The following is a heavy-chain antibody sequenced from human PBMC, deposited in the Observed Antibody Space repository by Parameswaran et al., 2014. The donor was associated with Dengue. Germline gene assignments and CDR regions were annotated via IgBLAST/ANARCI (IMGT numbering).Heavy chain of an antibody. Sequence: VRQAPGKGLEWVSSISSSSSYIYYADSVKGRFTISRDNAKNSLYLQMNSLRAEDTAVYYCARDRDRWLVGYYYGMDVWGQGTTVTVSS. CDR3: ARDRDRWLVGYYYGMDV. J-gene: IGHJ6*02. CDR2: ISSSSSYI. V-gene: IGHV3-21*01. D-gene: IGHD6-19*01.